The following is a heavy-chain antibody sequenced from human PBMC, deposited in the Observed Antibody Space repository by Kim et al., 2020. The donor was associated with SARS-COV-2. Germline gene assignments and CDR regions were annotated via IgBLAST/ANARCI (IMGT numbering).Heavy chain of an antibody. V-gene: IGHV4-4*02. Sequence: SETLSLTCDVSGGSLSSRDWWSWVRQPSGKGLEWIGEIYHSRGTNYNPSLRSRVTISLDKSKNQFSLKLNSVTAADTAVYYCARCSSGSDYYYYCNMDVWGQGTTVTVSS. CDR1: GGSLSSRDW. J-gene: IGHJ6*02. CDR2: IYHSRGT. CDR3: ARCSSGSDYYYYCNMDV. D-gene: IGHD3-10*02.